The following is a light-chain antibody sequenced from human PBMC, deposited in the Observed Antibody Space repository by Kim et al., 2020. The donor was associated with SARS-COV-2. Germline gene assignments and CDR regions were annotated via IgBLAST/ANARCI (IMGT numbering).Light chain of an antibody. CDR3: QSYDTSLSGSV. V-gene: IGLV1-40*01. CDR1: RANIGARYH. Sequence: VPISCPGSRANIGARYHVPWYHQIPGPAPKPLIFVDTNRPPGIPDRFSGSRSATSVSLVITGLQPDDEADYYCQSYDTSLSGSVFGGGTQLTVL. J-gene: IGLJ2*01. CDR2: VDT.